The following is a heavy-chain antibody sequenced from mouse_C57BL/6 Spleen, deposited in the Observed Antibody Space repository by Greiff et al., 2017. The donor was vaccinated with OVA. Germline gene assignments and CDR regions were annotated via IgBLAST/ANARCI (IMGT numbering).Heavy chain of an antibody. D-gene: IGHD2-3*01. CDR3: ARGDGYSGYFDV. CDR1: GFTFSDYG. J-gene: IGHJ1*03. CDR2: ISSGSSTI. V-gene: IGHV5-17*01. Sequence: VQLKESGGGLVKPGGSLKLSCAASGFTFSDYGMHWVRQAPEKGLEWVAYISSGSSTIYSADTVKGRFTISRDNAKTTLFLHMTSLRSEDTAMYDCARGDGYSGYFDVWGTGTTVTVSS.